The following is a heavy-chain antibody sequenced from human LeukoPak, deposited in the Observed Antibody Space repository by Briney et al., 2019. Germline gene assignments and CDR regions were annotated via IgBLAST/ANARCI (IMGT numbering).Heavy chain of an antibody. V-gene: IGHV4-34*01. CDR1: GGSFSGYY. J-gene: IGHJ6*02. D-gene: IGHD4-11*01. CDR2: INHSGST. Sequence: PSETLSLTCAVYGGSFSGYYWSWIRQPPGKGLEWIGEINHSGSTNYNPSLKSRVTISVDTSKNQFSLKLSSVTAADTAVYYCARGGGNYSYYYYGMDVWGQGTTVTVSS. CDR3: ARGGGNYSYYYYGMDV.